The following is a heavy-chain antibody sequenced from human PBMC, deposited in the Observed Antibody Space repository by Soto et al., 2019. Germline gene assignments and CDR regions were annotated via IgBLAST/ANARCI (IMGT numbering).Heavy chain of an antibody. CDR1: GFAFSGHT. CDR2: IGNTLDTI. J-gene: IGHJ6*02. V-gene: IGHV3-48*02. CDR3: ARGDCSGGSCYGIDV. D-gene: IGHD2-15*01. Sequence: EVQLVESGGVLVQPGGSLRLSCAASGFAFSGHTMNWVRQAPGKGLEWVAYIGNTLDTIYYADSVKGRFIISRDDAMKSVFLHMSRLRDDDTAVYYYARGDCSGGSCYGIDVWGRGTTVTVSS.